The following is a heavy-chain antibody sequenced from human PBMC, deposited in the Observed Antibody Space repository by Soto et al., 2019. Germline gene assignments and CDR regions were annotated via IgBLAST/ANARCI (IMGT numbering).Heavy chain of an antibody. CDR1: GYTLTELS. Sequence: ASVKVSCKVSGYTLTELSMHWVRQAPGKGLEWMGGFDPEEGETIYAQKFQGRVTMTEDTSTDTAYIELSSLRSEDTAVYYCATGKGYYDFWSGEYRKANFDYWGQGTLVTVSS. J-gene: IGHJ4*02. CDR3: ATGKGYYDFWSGEYRKANFDY. V-gene: IGHV1-24*01. CDR2: FDPEEGET. D-gene: IGHD3-3*01.